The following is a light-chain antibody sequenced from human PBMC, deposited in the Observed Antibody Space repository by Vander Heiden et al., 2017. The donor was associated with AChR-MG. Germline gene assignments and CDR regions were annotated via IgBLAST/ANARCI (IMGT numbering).Light chain of an antibody. Sequence: DIQMTQSPSSVSASVRDRVAITCRARQDISTWLAWYQQKPGKAPKLLISAASTLQSGVPSRFSGSGSGTDFSFTISSLQPEDSATYYCQEDNVFPLTFGGGTKVEI. CDR2: AAS. CDR1: QDISTW. V-gene: IGKV1-12*01. J-gene: IGKJ4*01. CDR3: QEDNVFPLT.